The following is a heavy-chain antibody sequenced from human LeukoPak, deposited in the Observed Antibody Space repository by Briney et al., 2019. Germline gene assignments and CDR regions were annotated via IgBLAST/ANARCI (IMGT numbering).Heavy chain of an antibody. CDR2: IIPIFGTA. J-gene: IGHJ4*02. CDR3: ARTGRPYYDFWSGYHSPFDY. Sequence: ASVKVSCKASGGTFISYAISWVRQAPGQGLEWMGGIIPIFGTANYAQKFQGRVTITADESTSTVYMELSSLRSEDTAVYYCARTGRPYYDFWSGYHSPFDYWGQGTLVTVSS. D-gene: IGHD3-3*01. CDR1: GGTFISYA. V-gene: IGHV1-69*13.